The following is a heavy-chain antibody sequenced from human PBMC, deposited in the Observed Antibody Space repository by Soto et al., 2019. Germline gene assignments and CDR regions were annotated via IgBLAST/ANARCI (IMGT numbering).Heavy chain of an antibody. J-gene: IGHJ6*02. CDR3: ARILGPPYYYYGMDV. CDR2: IDWDDDK. V-gene: IGHV2-70*01. Sequence: GSGPTLVNPTQTRTLTCTFSGFSLSTSGMCVSWIRQPPGKALEWLALIDWDDDKYYSTSLKTRLTISKDTSKNQVVLTMTNMDPVDTATYYCARILGPPYYYYGMDVWGQGTTVTVSS. CDR1: GFSLSTSGMC.